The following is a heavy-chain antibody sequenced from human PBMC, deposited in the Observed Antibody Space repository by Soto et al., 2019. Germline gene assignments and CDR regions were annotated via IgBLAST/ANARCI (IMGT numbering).Heavy chain of an antibody. J-gene: IGHJ4*02. V-gene: IGHV4-59*01. D-gene: IGHD6-19*01. Sequence: SETLSITCTVSGGSISSYYWSWIRQPPGKGLEWIGYIYYSGSTNYNPSLKSRVTISVDTSKNQFSLKLSSVTAADTAVYYGARGGWKLFDYWGQGTLVTVSS. CDR1: GGSISSYY. CDR2: IYYSGST. CDR3: ARGGWKLFDY.